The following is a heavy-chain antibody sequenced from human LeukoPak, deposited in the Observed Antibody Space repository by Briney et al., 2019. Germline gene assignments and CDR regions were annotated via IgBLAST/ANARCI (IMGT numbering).Heavy chain of an antibody. D-gene: IGHD3-10*01. J-gene: IGHJ4*02. CDR2: ISGSGGST. CDR3: AKSGPEEGFYYFDY. Sequence: GGSLRLSCAASGFTVSSNYMSWVRQAPGKGLEWVSAISGSGGSTYYADSVKGRFTISRDNSKNTLYLQMNSLRAEDTAVYYCAKSGPEEGFYYFDYWGQGTLVTVFS. CDR1: GFTVSSNY. V-gene: IGHV3-23*01.